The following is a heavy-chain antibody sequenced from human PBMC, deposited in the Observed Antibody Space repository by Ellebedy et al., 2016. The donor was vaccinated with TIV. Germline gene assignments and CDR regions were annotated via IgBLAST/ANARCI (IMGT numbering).Heavy chain of an antibody. CDR3: AKDRYYGSGIFGSFDS. Sequence: GESLKISCAASGFTFRSYWIHWVRQAPGRGLEWVSAISGGGGNTYYADSVKGRFTISRDNSKNTLSLQMNSLRVEDTAVYYCAKDRYYGSGIFGSFDSWGQGTLVTVSS. CDR2: ISGGGGNT. CDR1: GFTFRSYW. V-gene: IGHV3-23*01. D-gene: IGHD3-10*01. J-gene: IGHJ4*02.